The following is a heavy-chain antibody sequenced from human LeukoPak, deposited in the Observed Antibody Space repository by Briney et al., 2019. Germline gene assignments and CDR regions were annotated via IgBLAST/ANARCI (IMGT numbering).Heavy chain of an antibody. J-gene: IGHJ2*01. D-gene: IGHD6-13*01. Sequence: SETLSLTCTVSGYSISSGYYWGWIRQPPGKGLEWIGSIYHSGSTYYNPSLKSRVTISVDTSKNQFSLKLSSVTAADTAVYYCARAEQQLVKYFDLWGRGALVTVSS. V-gene: IGHV4-38-2*02. CDR2: IYHSGST. CDR3: ARAEQQLVKYFDL. CDR1: GYSISSGYY.